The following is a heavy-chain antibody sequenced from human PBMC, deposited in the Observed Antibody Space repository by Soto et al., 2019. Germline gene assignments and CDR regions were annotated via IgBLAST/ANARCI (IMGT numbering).Heavy chain of an antibody. D-gene: IGHD3-10*01. CDR2: LRNSGGTI. Sequence: EVQLLESGGGLVQPGGSLRLSCAASGFTFSSYDMSWVRQDPGKGLEWVSALRNSGGTIYYADSVQCRFTISRDTSKDALYLQMNSLRAEYTAVYHCVVWFGGAFDIGGQGTMVTVSS. CDR3: VVWFGGAFDI. J-gene: IGHJ3*02. CDR1: GFTFSSYD. V-gene: IGHV3-23*01.